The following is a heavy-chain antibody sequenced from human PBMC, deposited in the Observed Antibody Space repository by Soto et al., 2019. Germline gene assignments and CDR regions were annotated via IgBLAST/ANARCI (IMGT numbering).Heavy chain of an antibody. CDR2: IKQDGSEQ. V-gene: IGHV3-7*01. CDR3: ACHPSNYFDY. Sequence: EVQLVESGGGLVQPGGSLRLSCAASGFTFSSYWMTWVRQAPGKGLEWVANIKQDGSEQYYVDSVKGRFTISRDNAENSLYLQMNSLRAEDTAVYYCACHPSNYFDYWGQGTLVAVSS. CDR1: GFTFSSYW. J-gene: IGHJ4*02.